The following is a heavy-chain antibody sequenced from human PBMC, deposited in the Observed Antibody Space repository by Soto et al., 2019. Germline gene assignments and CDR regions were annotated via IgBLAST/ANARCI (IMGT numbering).Heavy chain of an antibody. CDR3: ARDGSGYDSSGYGYYYYYGMDV. CDR1: GYTFTSYG. D-gene: IGHD3-22*01. CDR2: ISAYNGNT. Sequence: GASVKVSCKASGYTFTSYGISWVRQAPGQGLEWMGWISAYNGNTNYAQKLQGRVTMTTDTSTSTAYMELRSLRSDDTAVYYCARDGSGYDSSGYGYYYYYGMDVWGQGTTVPVSS. V-gene: IGHV1-18*01. J-gene: IGHJ6*02.